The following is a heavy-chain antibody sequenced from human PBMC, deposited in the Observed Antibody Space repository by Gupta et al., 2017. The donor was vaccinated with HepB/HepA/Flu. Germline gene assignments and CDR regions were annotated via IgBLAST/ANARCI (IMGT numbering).Heavy chain of an antibody. V-gene: IGHV4-31*03. Sequence: QVHLQESGPGLVKPSQTLSLTCTVSGPSITSGDYYLSWHRQHPERGLEWIGYISYRWYTYYKPSLKGRASISVDTSTNQFSLRLNSVTAADTAVYYCAGNKEGKNGFGPWGQRTLVTVSS. CDR3: AGNKEGKNGFGP. J-gene: IGHJ5*02. CDR2: ISYRWYT. CDR1: GPSITSGDYY.